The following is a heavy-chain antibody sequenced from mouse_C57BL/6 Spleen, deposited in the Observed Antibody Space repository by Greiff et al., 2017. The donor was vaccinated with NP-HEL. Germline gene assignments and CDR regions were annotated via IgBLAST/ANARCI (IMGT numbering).Heavy chain of an antibody. V-gene: IGHV1-18*01. D-gene: IGHD2-3*01. Sequence: EVQLQQSGPELVQPGASVKIPCKASGYTFTDYNMDWVKQSHGKSLEWIGDINPNTGGTIYNQKFKGKATLTVDKSSSTAYMELRSLTSEDTAVYYCARSHDGYYGWYFDVWGTGTTVTVAS. J-gene: IGHJ1*03. CDR3: ARSHDGYYGWYFDV. CDR2: INPNTGGT. CDR1: GYTFTDYN.